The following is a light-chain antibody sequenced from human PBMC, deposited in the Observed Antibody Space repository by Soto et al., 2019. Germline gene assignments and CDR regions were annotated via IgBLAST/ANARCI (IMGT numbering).Light chain of an antibody. V-gene: IGKV3-15*01. CDR2: DAS. CDR3: HQYYKWPLT. Sequence: EIVLTQSPGTLSLSPGERATLSCRASQSAISNLAWYQQKPGQTPRLLIYDASTRATDIPARFSGSGSGTGFTLTISSLLSEDFAVYYCHQYYKWPLTFGGGTKVDIK. J-gene: IGKJ4*01. CDR1: QSAISN.